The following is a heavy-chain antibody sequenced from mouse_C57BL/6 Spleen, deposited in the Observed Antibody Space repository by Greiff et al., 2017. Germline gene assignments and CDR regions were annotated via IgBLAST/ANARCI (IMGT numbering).Heavy chain of an antibody. J-gene: IGHJ3*01. Sequence: VKLVESGGGLVKPGGSLKLSCAASGFTFSDYGMHWVRQAPEKGLEGVAYISSGSSTIYYADTVKGRFTISRDNAKNTLFLQMTSLRSEDTAMYYCARGDYDEGAWFAYWGQGTLVTVSA. CDR3: ARGDYDEGAWFAY. CDR2: ISSGSSTI. D-gene: IGHD2-4*01. V-gene: IGHV5-17*01. CDR1: GFTFSDYG.